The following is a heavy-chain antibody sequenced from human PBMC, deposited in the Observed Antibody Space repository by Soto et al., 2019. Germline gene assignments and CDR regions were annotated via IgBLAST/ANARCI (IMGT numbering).Heavy chain of an antibody. CDR3: ARGREHSFGYNWFDP. D-gene: IGHD3-3*01. Sequence: QVQLVQSGAEVRKPGASLKLSCQTSGYPFTSYHMHWVRQAPGQGLEWMGVINPTEGRTRYSQRFQDRVTMTRDTSTSTFYMELSSLRSEDTATYFCARGREHSFGYNWFDPWGQGTLVTVSS. CDR1: GYPFTSYH. CDR2: INPTEGRT. J-gene: IGHJ5*02. V-gene: IGHV1-46*01.